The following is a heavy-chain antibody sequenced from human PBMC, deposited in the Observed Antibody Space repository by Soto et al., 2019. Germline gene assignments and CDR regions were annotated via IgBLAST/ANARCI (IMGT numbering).Heavy chain of an antibody. CDR1: GFTFSDYS. CDR3: AKGRSYYYYYGVDV. Sequence: GGSLRLSCAASGFTFSDYSMNWVRQAPGKGLQWVSFISAGSSDKYYADSVRGRFTISRDNSKSTLYLQMNSLRAEDTALYYCAKGRSYYYYYGVDVWGQGTTLTVSS. J-gene: IGHJ6*02. CDR2: ISAGSSDK. V-gene: IGHV3-48*01.